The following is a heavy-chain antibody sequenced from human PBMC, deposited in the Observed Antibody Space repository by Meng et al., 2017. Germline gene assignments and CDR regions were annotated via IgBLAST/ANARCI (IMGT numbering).Heavy chain of an antibody. CDR3: AREGPPTSNWFDP. J-gene: IGHJ5*02. CDR1: GYTFTGYY. CDR2: INPNSGGT. V-gene: IGHV1-2*02. Sequence: ASVKVSCKASGYTFTGYYMHWVRQAPGQGLEWMGWINPNSGGTNYAQKFQGRVTMTRDTSISTAYMELSRLRSDDTAVYYCAREGPPTSNWFDPWGQGTLVTVSS.